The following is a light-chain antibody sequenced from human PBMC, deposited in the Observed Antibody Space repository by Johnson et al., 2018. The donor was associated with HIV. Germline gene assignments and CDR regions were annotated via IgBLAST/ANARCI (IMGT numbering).Light chain of an antibody. V-gene: IGLV1-51*02. CDR3: GTWDSSLSAFYV. CDR2: ENN. CDR1: SSNIGNNY. J-gene: IGLJ1*01. Sequence: QSVLTQPPSVSAAPGQKVTISCSGSSSNIGNNYVSWYQQLPGTAPKLLIYENNKRPSGIPDRFSGSKSGTSATLGITGLQTGDEADYYCGTWDSSLSAFYVFGTGTKVTFL.